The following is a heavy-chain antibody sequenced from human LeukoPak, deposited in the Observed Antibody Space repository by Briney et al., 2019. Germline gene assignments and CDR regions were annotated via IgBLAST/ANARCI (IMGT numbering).Heavy chain of an antibody. J-gene: IGHJ6*03. CDR3: ARGYSNQYYYYYYMDV. Sequence: SETLSLTYTVSGGSISSHYWSWIRQPPGKGLEWIGYIYYSGSTNYNPSLKSRVTISVDTSKNQFSLKLSSVTAAGTAVYYCARGYSNQYYYYYYMDVWGKGTTVTVSS. V-gene: IGHV4-59*11. CDR2: IYYSGST. CDR1: GGSISSHY. D-gene: IGHD4-11*01.